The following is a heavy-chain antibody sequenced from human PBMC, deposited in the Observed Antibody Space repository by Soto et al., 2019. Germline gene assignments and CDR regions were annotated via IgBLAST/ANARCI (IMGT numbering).Heavy chain of an antibody. Sequence: SETLSLTCAVSHEPINSVDFYWSWLRQPPGKGLEWIGYVDYSGNTNYNPSLRGRVTISLDRSRKQFSLRLLSVTAGDTAVYYCARSSYSSIAVTQFDSWGQGSRVTVSS. CDR3: ARSSYSSIAVTQFDS. J-gene: IGHJ4*02. CDR1: HEPINSVDFY. D-gene: IGHD6-19*01. CDR2: VDYSGNT. V-gene: IGHV4-61*08.